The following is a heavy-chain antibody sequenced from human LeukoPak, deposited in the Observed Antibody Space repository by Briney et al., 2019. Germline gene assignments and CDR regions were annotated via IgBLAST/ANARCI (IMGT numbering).Heavy chain of an antibody. CDR3: TSTVTIDTFDY. CDR2: ISSSSTYI. V-gene: IGHV3-11*06. Sequence: GGSLRLSCVASGFTFRDYYMSWIRRAPGKGLEWVSYISSSSTYIYYADSVKGRFTISRDNAKKSLYLQMNSLRAEDTAVYYCTSTVTIDTFDYWGQGTLVTVSS. D-gene: IGHD4-17*01. J-gene: IGHJ4*02. CDR1: GFTFRDYY.